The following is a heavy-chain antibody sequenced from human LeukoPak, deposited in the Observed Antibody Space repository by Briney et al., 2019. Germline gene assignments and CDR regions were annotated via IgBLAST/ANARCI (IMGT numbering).Heavy chain of an antibody. CDR1: GFTFSSYA. CDR3: ATEDLGFLWFGTSGYHFDY. V-gene: IGHV4-34*01. J-gene: IGHJ4*02. CDR2: INHSGRT. Sequence: SGGSLRLSCAASGFTFSSYAMSWVRQPPGKGLEWIGQINHSGRTNYNPSLKSRVTISADTSKHQFSLRLSSVTAADTAVYFCATEDLGFLWFGTSGYHFDYWGQGTLVTVPS. D-gene: IGHD3-10*01.